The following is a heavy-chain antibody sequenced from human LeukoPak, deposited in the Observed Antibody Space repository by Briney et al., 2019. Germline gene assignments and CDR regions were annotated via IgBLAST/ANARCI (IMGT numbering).Heavy chain of an antibody. V-gene: IGHV3-21*04. Sequence: GGSLRLSCAASGFTFSSYSMNWVRQAPGKGLEWVPSISSSSSYIYYADSVKGRFTISRGNAKNSLYLQMNSLRAEDTALYYCAKDLSTVTTGVTYYYYGMDVWGQGTTVTVSS. CDR2: ISSSSSYI. D-gene: IGHD4-4*01. J-gene: IGHJ6*02. CDR1: GFTFSSYS. CDR3: AKDLSTVTTGVTYYYYGMDV.